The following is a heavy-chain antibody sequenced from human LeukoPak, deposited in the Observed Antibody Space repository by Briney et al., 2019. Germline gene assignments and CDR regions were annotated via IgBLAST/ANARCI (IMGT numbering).Heavy chain of an antibody. CDR3: ARERGARIVPAASFDY. D-gene: IGHD2-2*01. J-gene: IGHJ4*02. Sequence: GGSLRLSCAASGFTFSSYSMNWVRQAPGKGLEWVSSISSSSSYIYYADSVKGRFTISRDNAKNSLYLQMNSLRAEDTAVYYCARERGARIVPAASFDYWGQGTLVTVSS. V-gene: IGHV3-21*01. CDR1: GFTFSSYS. CDR2: ISSSSSYI.